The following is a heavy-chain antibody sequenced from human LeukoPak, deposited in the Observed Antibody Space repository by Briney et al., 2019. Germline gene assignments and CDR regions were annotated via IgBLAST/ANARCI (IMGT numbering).Heavy chain of an antibody. D-gene: IGHD1-26*01. V-gene: IGHV3-30*14. CDR1: GFTFSAYA. CDR3: ARGIRDSGSYGDAFDI. CDR2: ISYDGSDE. Sequence: PGRSLRLSCAASGFTFSAYAMHWVRQAPGKGLEWVAVISYDGSDEYYTDSVKGRFTISRDNSKNTLYLQMNSLRAEDTAVYYCARGIRDSGSYGDAFDIWGQGTMVTVSS. J-gene: IGHJ3*02.